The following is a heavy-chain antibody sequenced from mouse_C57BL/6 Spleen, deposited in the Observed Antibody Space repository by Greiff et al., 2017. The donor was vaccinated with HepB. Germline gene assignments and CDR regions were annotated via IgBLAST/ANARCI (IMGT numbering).Heavy chain of an antibody. CDR3: ATYGSYYYAMDY. V-gene: IGHV3-6*01. CDR1: GYSITSGYY. D-gene: IGHD1-1*01. J-gene: IGHJ4*01. CDR2: ISYDGSN. Sequence: VQLKESGPGLVKPSQSLSLTCSVTGYSITSGYYWNWIRQFPGNKLEWMGYISYDGSNNYNPSLKNRISITRDTSKNQFFLKLNSVTTEDTATYYCATYGSYYYAMDYWGQGTSVTVSS.